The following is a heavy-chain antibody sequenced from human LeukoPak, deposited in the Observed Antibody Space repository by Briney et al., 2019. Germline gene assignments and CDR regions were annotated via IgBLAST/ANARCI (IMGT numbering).Heavy chain of an antibody. V-gene: IGHV3-21*04. CDR3: ATNQDSPYYYGMDV. D-gene: IGHD1-14*01. CDR2: IDPSSTYM. Sequence: SIDPSSTYMYYADSVKGRFTISRDNAQNSLYLQMNSLRAEDTAVYYCATNQDSPYYYGMDVWGQGTTVTVSS. J-gene: IGHJ6*02.